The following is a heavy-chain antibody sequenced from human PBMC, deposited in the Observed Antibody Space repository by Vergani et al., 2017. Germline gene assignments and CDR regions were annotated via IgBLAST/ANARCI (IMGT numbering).Heavy chain of an antibody. CDR3: ARQQYYYDSSGYHGNFDY. CDR2: IYPGDSDT. Sequence: EVQLVESGGGLVQPGESLKISCKYSESSFISNEIAWVRQMSGKGLQWMGNIYPGDSDTRYSPSFQGQVTISADKSISTAYLQWSSLKASDTAMYYCARQQYYYDSSGYHGNFDYWGQGTLVTVSS. V-gene: IGHV5-51*01. CDR1: ESSFISNE. D-gene: IGHD3-22*01. J-gene: IGHJ4*02.